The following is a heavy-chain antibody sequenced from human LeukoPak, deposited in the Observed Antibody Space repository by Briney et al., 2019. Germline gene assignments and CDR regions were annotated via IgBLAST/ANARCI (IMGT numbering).Heavy chain of an antibody. V-gene: IGHV3-74*01. D-gene: IGHD2-21*02. CDR3: TRELPREVTLDY. J-gene: IGHJ4*01. Sequence: GGSLRLSCAASGFTFISYGRQWVRQAPGKGLVWVSRINTDGSSTSYADSVKGRFTVSRDNAKNTVYLQVNSLRAEDTAVYFCTRELPREVTLDYWGQGTLVTVSS. CDR1: GFTFISYG. CDR2: INTDGSST.